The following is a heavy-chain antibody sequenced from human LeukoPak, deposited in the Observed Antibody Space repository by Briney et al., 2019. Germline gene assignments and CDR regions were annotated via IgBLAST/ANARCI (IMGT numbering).Heavy chain of an antibody. CDR3: AGQDLNDYGDDDAFDI. CDR1: GGSISSSSYY. CDR2: IYYSGST. D-gene: IGHD4-17*01. V-gene: IGHV4-39*01. J-gene: IGHJ3*02. Sequence: SSETLSLTCTVSGGSISSSSYYWGWIRQPPGKGLEWIGSIYYSGSTYYNPSLKSRVTISVDTSKNQFSLKLSSVTAADTAVYYCAGQDLNDYGDDDAFDIWGQGTMVTVSS.